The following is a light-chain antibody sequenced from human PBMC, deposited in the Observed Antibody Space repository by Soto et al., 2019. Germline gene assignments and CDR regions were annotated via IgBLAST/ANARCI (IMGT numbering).Light chain of an antibody. V-gene: IGLV2-14*01. CDR2: EVT. CDR1: SSDVGGYDY. CDR3: SSHTSGSTRV. J-gene: IGLJ1*01. Sequence: QSVLTQPASVSGSPGQSIAISCTGTSSDVGGYDYVSWYQQHPDKAPKLMIYEVTKRPSGVSNRFSGSKSGNTASLTISGLQPEDEADYYCSSHTSGSTRVFGRVTKVTVL.